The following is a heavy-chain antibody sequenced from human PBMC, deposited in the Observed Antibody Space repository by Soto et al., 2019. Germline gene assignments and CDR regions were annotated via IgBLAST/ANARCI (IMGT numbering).Heavy chain of an antibody. V-gene: IGHV3-30*18. CDR3: AKSPQWVAKGGMDV. J-gene: IGHJ6*02. Sequence: PGGSQRLSCAASGFTFSSYGGHWVRQAPGKGLEWVAVISNDGIKKNYGESAKGRFTISRDNSKNTLYLQMNSLRTEDTAVYYCAKSPQWVAKGGMDVWGQGTTVTVSS. CDR1: GFTFSSYG. CDR2: ISNDGIKK. D-gene: IGHD1-26*01.